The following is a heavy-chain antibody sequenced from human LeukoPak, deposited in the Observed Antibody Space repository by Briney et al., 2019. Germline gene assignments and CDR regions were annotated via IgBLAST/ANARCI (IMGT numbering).Heavy chain of an antibody. V-gene: IGHV4-4*02. D-gene: IGHD4-17*01. Sequence: PSETLSLTCAVSGGSNSSSNWWNWVRQPPGKGLEWIGYIYYSGSTNYNPSLKSRVTISVDTSKNQFSLKLSSVTAADTAVYYCARSFYGDYADYWGQGTLVTVSS. CDR1: GGSNSSSNW. CDR2: IYYSGST. J-gene: IGHJ4*02. CDR3: ARSFYGDYADY.